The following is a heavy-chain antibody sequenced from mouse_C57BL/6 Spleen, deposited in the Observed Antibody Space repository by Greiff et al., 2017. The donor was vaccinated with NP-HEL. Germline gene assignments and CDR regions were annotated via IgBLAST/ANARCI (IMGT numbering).Heavy chain of an antibody. CDR2: IRSKSNNYAT. CDR3: VRPLYDYDEDWYFDV. J-gene: IGHJ1*03. Sequence: EVQLVESGGGLVQPKGSLKLSCAASGFSFNTYAMNWVRQAPGKGLEWVARIRSKSNNYATYYADSVKDRFTISRDDSESMLYLQMNNLKTEDTAMYYCVRPLYDYDEDWYFDVWGTGTTVTVSS. CDR1: GFSFNTYA. D-gene: IGHD2-4*01. V-gene: IGHV10-1*01.